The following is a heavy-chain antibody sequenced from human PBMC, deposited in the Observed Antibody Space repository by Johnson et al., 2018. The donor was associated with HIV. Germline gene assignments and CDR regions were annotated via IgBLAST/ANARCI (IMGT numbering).Heavy chain of an antibody. J-gene: IGHJ3*01. Sequence: VQLLESGGGVVQPGRSLRLSCAASGFTFSSYAMHWVRQAPGKGLEWVSGIRWNSGSIGYADSVKGRFTISRDNAKNSLYLQMNSLRAEDTALYYCARGHNSAFDLWGQGTMVTVSS. D-gene: IGHD5-24*01. V-gene: IGHV3-9*01. CDR3: ARGHNSAFDL. CDR2: IRWNSGSI. CDR1: GFTFSSYA.